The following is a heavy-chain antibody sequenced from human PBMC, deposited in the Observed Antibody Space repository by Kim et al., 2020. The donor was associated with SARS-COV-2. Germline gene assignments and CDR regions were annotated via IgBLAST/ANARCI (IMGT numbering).Heavy chain of an antibody. CDR3: ARDRPGAAPRY. Sequence: GGSLRLSCAASGFTFSSYWMSWVRHAPGKGLEWVANIKQDGSEKYYVDSVKGRFTISRDNAKNSLYLQMNSLRAEDTAVYYCARDRPGAAPRYWGQGTLVTVSS. CDR2: IKQDGSEK. J-gene: IGHJ4*02. D-gene: IGHD3-10*01. V-gene: IGHV3-7*01. CDR1: GFTFSSYW.